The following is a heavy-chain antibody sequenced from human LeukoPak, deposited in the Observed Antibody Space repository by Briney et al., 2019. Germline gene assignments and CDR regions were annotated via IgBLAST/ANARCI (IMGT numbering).Heavy chain of an antibody. CDR3: ARDELAVAKKGFLDS. D-gene: IGHD6-19*01. J-gene: IGHJ4*02. CDR2: IWYDGSNK. CDR1: GFTFSSYG. Sequence: GGSLRLSCAASGFTFSSYGMHWVRQAPGKGLEWVAVIWYDGSNKYYADSVKGRFTISRDNSKNTLYLQMNSLGAEDTAVYYCARDELAVAKKGFLDSWGQGTLVTVSS. V-gene: IGHV3-33*01.